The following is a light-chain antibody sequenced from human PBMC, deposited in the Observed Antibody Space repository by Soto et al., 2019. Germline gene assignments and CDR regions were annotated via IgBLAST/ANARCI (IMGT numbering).Light chain of an antibody. CDR2: NNN. CDR3: AAWDDSLHGPV. CDR1: ISNIGSYT. V-gene: IGLV1-44*01. J-gene: IGLJ3*02. Sequence: QSVLTQPPSASGTPGQRVTISCSGSISNIGSYTVDWYQQLPVTAPKLVIYNNNQSHSRVPDRFSDSKDDTSASRAISGLPTEDEADCSCAAWDDSLHGPVFGGGTKITV.